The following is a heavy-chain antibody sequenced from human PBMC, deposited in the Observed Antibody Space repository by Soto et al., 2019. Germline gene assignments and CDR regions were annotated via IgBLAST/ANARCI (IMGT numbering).Heavy chain of an antibody. Sequence: GASVKVSCKASGGTFSIYTISWVRQAPGQGLEWMGRIIPILGIANYAQKFQGRVTITADKSTSTAYMELSSLRSEDTAVYYCARDNCSGGSCYSNYWGQGTLVTVSS. CDR2: IIPILGIA. J-gene: IGHJ4*02. D-gene: IGHD2-15*01. CDR1: GGTFSIYT. V-gene: IGHV1-69*04. CDR3: ARDNCSGGSCYSNY.